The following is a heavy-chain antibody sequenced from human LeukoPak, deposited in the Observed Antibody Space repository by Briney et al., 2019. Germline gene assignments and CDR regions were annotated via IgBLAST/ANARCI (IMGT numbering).Heavy chain of an antibody. D-gene: IGHD3-10*01. CDR2: ISGSGGST. CDR3: HLLWFGGDSEDAFDI. V-gene: IGHV3-23*01. J-gene: IGHJ3*02. Sequence: GGSLRLSCAASGFTFSSYAMSWVRQVPGKGLEWVSAISGSGGSTYYADSVKGRFTISRDNSKNTLYLQMNSLRAEDTAVYYCHLLWFGGDSEDAFDIWGQGTMVTVSS. CDR1: GFTFSSYA.